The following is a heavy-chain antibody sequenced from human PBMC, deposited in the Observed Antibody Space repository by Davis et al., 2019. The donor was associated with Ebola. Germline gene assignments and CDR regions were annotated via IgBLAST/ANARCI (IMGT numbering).Heavy chain of an antibody. CDR2: ISSSSTFI. D-gene: IGHD2-2*01. CDR1: GFTFSSYS. V-gene: IGHV3-21*01. J-gene: IGHJ4*02. CDR3: ARAGWDIVVVPAAHHTFDY. Sequence: GGSLRLSCAASGFTFSSYSMNWVRQAPGKGLEWFSYISSSSTFINYADSVKGRFTISRDNAKNSLYLQMNSLRAEDTALYYCARAGWDIVVVPAAHHTFDYWGQGTLVTVSS.